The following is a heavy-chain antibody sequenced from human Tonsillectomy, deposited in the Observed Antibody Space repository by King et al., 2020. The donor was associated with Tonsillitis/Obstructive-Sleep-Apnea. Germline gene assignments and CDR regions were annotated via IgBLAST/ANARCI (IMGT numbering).Heavy chain of an antibody. CDR2: ISSNGGST. Sequence: EVQLVESGGGLVQPGGSLRLSCSASGFTFSSYAMHWVRQAPGKGLEYVSAISSNGGSTYYADSVKGRFTISRDNSKNTLYLQMSSLRAEDTAVYYCVKDLSRSSWYEDYWGQGTLVTVSS. CDR1: GFTFSSYA. CDR3: VKDLSRSSWYEDY. V-gene: IGHV3-64D*06. J-gene: IGHJ4*02. D-gene: IGHD6-13*01.